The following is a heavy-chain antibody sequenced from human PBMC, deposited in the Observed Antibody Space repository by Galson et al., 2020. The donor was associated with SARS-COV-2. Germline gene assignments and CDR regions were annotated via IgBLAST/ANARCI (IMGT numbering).Heavy chain of an antibody. Sequence: SETLSLTCSVSGGYMSKYYWSWIRQSPGKGLEWIGNIYYSGGTKYNPSLKSRVSMSVDTSENQFSLKLNSVTAADTAVYYCARVGGNDGWNWFDPWGQGTRVTVSS. CDR2: IYYSGGT. J-gene: IGHJ5*02. D-gene: IGHD1-1*01. V-gene: IGHV4-59*01. CDR1: GGYMSKYY. CDR3: ARVGGNDGWNWFDP.